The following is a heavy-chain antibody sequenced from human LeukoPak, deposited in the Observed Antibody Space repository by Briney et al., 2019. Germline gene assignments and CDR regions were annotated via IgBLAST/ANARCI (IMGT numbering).Heavy chain of an antibody. D-gene: IGHD3-22*01. CDR2: IYSTGST. CDR1: GGSFSGYY. Sequence: KSSETLSLTCAVYGGSFSGYYWSWIRQPPGKGLEWIGYIYSTGSTNYYPSLKSRVTMSVDTSRNQFSLNLSSVTAADTAVYYCASLTTAEAFDIWGQGTMVTVSS. CDR3: ASLTTAEAFDI. V-gene: IGHV4-59*03. J-gene: IGHJ3*02.